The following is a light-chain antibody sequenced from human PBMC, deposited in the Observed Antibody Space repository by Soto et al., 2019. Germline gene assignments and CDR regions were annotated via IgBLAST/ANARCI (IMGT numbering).Light chain of an antibody. CDR2: LGS. Sequence: DIVMTQSPLSLPVTPGEPASISCRSSQSLLHSNGYNYLDWYLQKPVQSPQLLIYLGSNLASGVPATISGSGSGTNFTLKISRVEAEDVGVYYCMQALQTPLTFGGGTKVEIK. CDR3: MQALQTPLT. J-gene: IGKJ4*01. CDR1: QSLLHSNGYNY. V-gene: IGKV2-28*01.